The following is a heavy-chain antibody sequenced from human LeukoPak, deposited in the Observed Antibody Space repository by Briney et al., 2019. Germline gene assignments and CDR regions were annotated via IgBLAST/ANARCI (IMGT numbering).Heavy chain of an antibody. CDR2: ISYDGSNK. V-gene: IGHV3-30*03. J-gene: IGHJ6*03. D-gene: IGHD3-10*01. Sequence: GGSLRLSCAASGFTFSSYGMHWVRQAPGKGLEWVAVISYDGSNKYYADSVKGRFTISRDNSKNTLYLQMNSLRAEDTAVYYCVRVGGDRYYYHMDVWGKGTTVTVSS. CDR1: GFTFSSYG. CDR3: VRVGGDRYYYHMDV.